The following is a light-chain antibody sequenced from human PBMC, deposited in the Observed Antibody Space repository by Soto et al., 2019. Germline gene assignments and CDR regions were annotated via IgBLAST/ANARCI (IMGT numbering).Light chain of an antibody. CDR3: QQYNNLLWT. J-gene: IGKJ1*01. Sequence: EIVMTQSPATLSVSPGERATLSCRASQSVSRNVAWYQQKPGQAPRLLIHDASPRATGISFRFSGSGSGTEFTLTISSLQSEDFAVYYCQQYNNLLWTFGQGTKVEIK. V-gene: IGKV3-15*01. CDR1: QSVSRN. CDR2: DAS.